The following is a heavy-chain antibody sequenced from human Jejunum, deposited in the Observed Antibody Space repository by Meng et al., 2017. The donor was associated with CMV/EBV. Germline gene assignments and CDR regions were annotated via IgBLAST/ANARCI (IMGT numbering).Heavy chain of an antibody. CDR3: VKDRVSDSRFNFDF. D-gene: IGHD3/OR15-3a*01. CDR1: GFSFSSYS. Sequence: YGFSFSSYSRSWGRKAPGQGLEWVAIVYGSGSQTFYAESVKGRFTISRDNSRNVVSLQMRSLRADDTAKYYCVKDRVSDSRFNFDFWGQGTLVTVSS. CDR2: VYGSGSQT. V-gene: IGHV3-23*03. J-gene: IGHJ4*02.